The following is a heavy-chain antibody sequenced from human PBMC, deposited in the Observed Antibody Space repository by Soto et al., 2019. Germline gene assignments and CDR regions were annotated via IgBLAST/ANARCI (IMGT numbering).Heavy chain of an antibody. Sequence: PSETLFLTCTVSGGSISSYYWSWIRQPPGKGLEWVGYIYYSGSTNYNPSLKSRVTISVDTSKNQFSLKLSSVTAADTAVYYCARSGSYYAFDIWGQGTMVTVSS. V-gene: IGHV4-59*01. J-gene: IGHJ3*02. CDR2: IYYSGST. CDR1: GGSISSYY. D-gene: IGHD1-26*01. CDR3: ARSGSYYAFDI.